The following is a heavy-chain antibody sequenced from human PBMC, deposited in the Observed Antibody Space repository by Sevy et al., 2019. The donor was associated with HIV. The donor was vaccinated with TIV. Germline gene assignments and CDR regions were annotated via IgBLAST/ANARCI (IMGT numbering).Heavy chain of an antibody. J-gene: IGHJ6*03. D-gene: IGHD4-17*01. CDR2: MNPNSGNT. CDR3: ERGPRYGASTYTYYMDV. Sequence: ASVKVSCKASGYTFTSYDINWVRQATGQGLEWMGWMNPNSGNTGYAQKFQGRVTITRDTSISTAYMELGGLRSEDTAVYSCERGPRYGASTYTYYMDVWGKGTTVTVSS. CDR1: GYTFTSYD. V-gene: IGHV1-8*01.